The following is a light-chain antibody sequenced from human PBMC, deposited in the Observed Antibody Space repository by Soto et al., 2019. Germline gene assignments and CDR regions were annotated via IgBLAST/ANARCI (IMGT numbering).Light chain of an antibody. J-gene: IGLJ7*02. V-gene: IGLV4-69*01. CDR3: QTWGTGIYV. CDR2: LNSDGTH. Sequence: QPVLTQSPSASASLGASVKLTCTLSSGHSSYAIAWHQQQPEKGPRYLMKLNSDGTHSKGDGIPDRFSGSSSGAERYLTISRLQSEDEADYYCQTWGTGIYVFGGGTQLTAL. CDR1: SGHSSYA.